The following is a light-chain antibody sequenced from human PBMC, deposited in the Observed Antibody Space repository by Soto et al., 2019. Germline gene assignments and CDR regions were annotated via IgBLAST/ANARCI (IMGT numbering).Light chain of an antibody. J-gene: IGLJ2*01. V-gene: IGLV2-23*01. CDR3: CSYAGSRTLV. Sequence: QSVLTKPASVSGSPGQSITISCTGTSSDVGTYNLVSWYQQHPGKAPKLMIYEGSKRPSGVSNRLSGSKSGNTASLTSSGLQAEDEADYYCCSYAGSRTLVFGGGTQLTVL. CDR2: EGS. CDR1: SSDVGTYNL.